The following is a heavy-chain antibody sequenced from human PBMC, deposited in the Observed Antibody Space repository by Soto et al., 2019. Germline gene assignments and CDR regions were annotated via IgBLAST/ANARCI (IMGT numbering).Heavy chain of an antibody. Sequence: ASVKVSCKTSGYTFTSYGISWVRQAPGQGLEWMGWINAYNGNTNYAQKLQGRVTMTTDTSTSTAYMELRSLRSDDTAVYYCARGTGYSSGWYENWFDPWGQGTLVTVSS. CDR3: ARGTGYSSGWYENWFDP. J-gene: IGHJ5*02. D-gene: IGHD6-19*01. V-gene: IGHV1-18*01. CDR1: GYTFTSYG. CDR2: INAYNGNT.